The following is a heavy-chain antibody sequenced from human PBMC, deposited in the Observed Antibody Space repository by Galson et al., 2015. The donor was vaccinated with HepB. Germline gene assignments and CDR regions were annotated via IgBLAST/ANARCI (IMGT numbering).Heavy chain of an antibody. Sequence: PALVKPTQTLTLTCTFSGFSLSTSGVGVGWIRQPPGKALEWLALIYWDDDKRYSPSLKSRLTITKDTSKNQVVLTMTNMDPVDTATYYCAHIPASVGSTYFDYWGQGTLVTVSS. CDR2: IYWDDDK. CDR3: AHIPASVGSTYFDY. CDR1: GFSLSTSGVG. J-gene: IGHJ4*02. D-gene: IGHD1-26*01. V-gene: IGHV2-5*02.